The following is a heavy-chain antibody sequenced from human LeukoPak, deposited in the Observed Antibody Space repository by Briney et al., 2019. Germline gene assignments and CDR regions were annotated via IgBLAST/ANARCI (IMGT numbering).Heavy chain of an antibody. CDR2: ISNSGSYI. Sequence: GGSLRLSCAAAGFTFSSYSMNWVRQAPGKGLEWVSSISNSGSYIYYADSVKGRFTISRDNAKNSLYLQMNSLRAEDTAVYYCANHLACGSTSCPPFDYWGQGTLVTVSS. CDR3: ANHLACGSTSCPPFDY. CDR1: GFTFSSYS. V-gene: IGHV3-21*01. D-gene: IGHD2-2*01. J-gene: IGHJ4*02.